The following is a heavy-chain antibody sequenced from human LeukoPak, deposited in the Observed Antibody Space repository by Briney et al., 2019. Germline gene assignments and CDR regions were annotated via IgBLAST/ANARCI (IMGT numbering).Heavy chain of an antibody. V-gene: IGHV4-34*01. Sequence: SETLSLTCAVYGGSYSGYYWSWIRQPPGKGLEWIGEINHSGSTNYNPSLKSRVTISVDTSKNQFSLKLSSVTAADTAVYYCFLRQYYYDSSGYSQDYWGQGTLVTVSS. CDR2: INHSGST. CDR3: FLRQYYYDSSGYSQDY. CDR1: GGSYSGYY. D-gene: IGHD3-22*01. J-gene: IGHJ4*02.